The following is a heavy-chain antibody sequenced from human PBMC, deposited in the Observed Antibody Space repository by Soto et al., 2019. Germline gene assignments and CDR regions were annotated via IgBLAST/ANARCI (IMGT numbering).Heavy chain of an antibody. V-gene: IGHV3-33*06. CDR1: GFTFRTYG. J-gene: IGHJ4*02. CDR2: IWYDASNK. Sequence: VQLVESGGGVVQPGGSLRLSCAASGFTFRTYGMYWVRQAPGKGLEWVAVIWYDASNKYYADCVTGRFTISRDNSKNTLNLQMNSLRAENTAVDYGAKGRVDGGALTLWGQGTLVTVSS. D-gene: IGHD5-12*01. CDR3: AKGRVDGGALTL.